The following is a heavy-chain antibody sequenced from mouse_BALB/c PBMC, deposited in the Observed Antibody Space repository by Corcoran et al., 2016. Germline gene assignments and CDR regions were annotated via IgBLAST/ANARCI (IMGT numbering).Heavy chain of an antibody. D-gene: IGHD1-1*01. CDR1: GYSFTGYY. V-gene: IGHV1S135*01. CDR3: ASEGDYYGPFAY. J-gene: IGHJ3*01. Sequence: EIQLQQSGPELLKPGASVKISCRASGYSFTGYYMHWVRQSHGKSLEWIGYIDPFNGDTSYNQKFKGKATLTVDKSSSTAYMHISSLTSEDSAVYYCASEGDYYGPFAYWGQGTLFTVSA. CDR2: IDPFNGDT.